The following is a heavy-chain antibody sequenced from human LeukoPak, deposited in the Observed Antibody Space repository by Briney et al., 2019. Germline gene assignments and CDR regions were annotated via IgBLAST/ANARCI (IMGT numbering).Heavy chain of an antibody. CDR3: ARDPRGPGGDY. J-gene: IGHJ4*02. CDR2: IIPILGIA. V-gene: IGHV1-69*04. CDR1: GGTFSSYA. Sequence: SVKVSCKASGGTFSSYAISWVRQAPGQGLEWMGRIIPILGIANYAQKFQGRVTITADKSTSTAYMELSSLRSEDTAVYYCARDPRGPGGDYWGQGTLVTVSS. D-gene: IGHD3-10*01.